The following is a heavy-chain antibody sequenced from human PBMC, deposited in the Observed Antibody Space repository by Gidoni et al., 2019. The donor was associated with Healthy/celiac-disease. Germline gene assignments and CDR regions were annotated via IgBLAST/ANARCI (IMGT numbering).Heavy chain of an antibody. J-gene: IGHJ2*01. CDR1: GFTVSSNY. D-gene: IGHD2-21*02. CDR3: ARGSEYCGGDCYSYWYFDL. CDR2: IYSGGST. V-gene: IGHV3-66*02. Sequence: EVQLVESGGGWVQPGGSLRLSCAASGFTVSSNYMSWVRQAPGKGLEWVSVIYSGGSTYYADSVKGRFTISRDNSKNTLYLQMNSLRAEDTAVYYCARGSEYCGGDCYSYWYFDLWGRGTLVTVSS.